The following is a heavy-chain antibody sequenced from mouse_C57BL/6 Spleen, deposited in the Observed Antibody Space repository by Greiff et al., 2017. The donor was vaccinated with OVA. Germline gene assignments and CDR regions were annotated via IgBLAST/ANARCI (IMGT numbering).Heavy chain of an antibody. J-gene: IGHJ1*03. D-gene: IGHD2-1*01. Sequence: VQLKQSGPGLVKPSQSLSLTCSVTGYSITSGYYWNWIRQFPGNQLEWMGYISYDGSNNYNPSLKNRISITRDTSKNQFFLKLNSVTTEDTATYYCAYGNYGYFDVWGTGTTVTVSS. CDR1: GYSITSGYY. CDR2: ISYDGSN. CDR3: AYGNYGYFDV. V-gene: IGHV3-6*01.